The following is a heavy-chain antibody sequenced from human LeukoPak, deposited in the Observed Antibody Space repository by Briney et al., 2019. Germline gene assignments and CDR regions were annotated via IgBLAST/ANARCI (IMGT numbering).Heavy chain of an antibody. V-gene: IGHV3-33*08. CDR3: ARDRGQDDPIDI. CDR2: IWHDGSVL. Sequence: GGSLRLSCAASGFTFSSYSMNWVRQAPGEGLEWVAVIWHDGSVLDYSESVKGRFTVSRDNRKNTLYLQMDSLRVEDTAVYYCARDRGQDDPIDIWGQGTLVTVSS. CDR1: GFTFSSYS. D-gene: IGHD3-10*01. J-gene: IGHJ4*02.